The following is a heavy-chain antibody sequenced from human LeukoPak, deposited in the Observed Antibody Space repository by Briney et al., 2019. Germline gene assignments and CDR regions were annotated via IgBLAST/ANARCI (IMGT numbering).Heavy chain of an antibody. CDR3: AKDRDYFDY. CDR1: GXTFSSYA. D-gene: IGHD3-10*01. V-gene: IGHV3-23*01. J-gene: IGHJ4*02. Sequence: GGSLRLSCAASGXTFSSYAVSWVRQAPGKGLEWVSSISGTGASTYYADSVKGRFTISRDNSKNTLYLQINSLTAEDAAVYYCAKDRDYFDYWGQGTLVTVSS. CDR2: ISGTGAST.